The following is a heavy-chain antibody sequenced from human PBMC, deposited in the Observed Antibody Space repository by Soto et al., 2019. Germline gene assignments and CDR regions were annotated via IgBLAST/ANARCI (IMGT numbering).Heavy chain of an antibody. CDR3: AKLVERVGEVPVVAY. CDR1: GFSFRSYG. Sequence: QVQLVESGGGVVQSGGSLRLSCAASGFSFRSYGMHWVRQAPGRGLEWVALISYDGRHEYYADSVKGRFTISRDNSQNTLIVEMHSLRTDETGHYYCAKLVERVGEVPVVAYWGRGTLVTVSS. CDR2: ISYDGRHE. V-gene: IGHV3-30*18. J-gene: IGHJ4*02. D-gene: IGHD6-6*01.